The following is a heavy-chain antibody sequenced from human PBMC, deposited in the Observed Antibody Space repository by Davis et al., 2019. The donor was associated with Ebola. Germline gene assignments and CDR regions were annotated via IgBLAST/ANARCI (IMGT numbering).Heavy chain of an antibody. CDR3: ARGPTGSFGP. Sequence: SETLSLTCTVSGGSISSYYWSWIRRPPGKGLEWIGYIYFSGSTSYNPSLESRATISIDASKNQFFLKLNSVTSADTAVYYCARGPTGSFGPWGQGTLVTVSS. D-gene: IGHD1-26*01. CDR1: GGSISSYY. J-gene: IGHJ5*02. CDR2: IYFSGST. V-gene: IGHV4-59*01.